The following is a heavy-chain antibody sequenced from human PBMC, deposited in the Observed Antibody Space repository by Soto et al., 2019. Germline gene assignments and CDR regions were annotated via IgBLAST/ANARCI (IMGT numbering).Heavy chain of an antibody. J-gene: IGHJ4*02. V-gene: IGHV3-30*18. CDR3: AQDWGLDCLLQDRFYY. CDR1: GFTIKNYA. D-gene: IGHD3-9*01. Sequence: QVQLVESGGGVVQPGRSLRLSCAASGFTIKNYAMHWVRQAPGKGLEWVAVISSDGNNKEYGDSAKGRLTISRDNSKKTLYLQMNNLRAEDTAVYYCAQDWGLDCLLQDRFYYWGQGSLVTVSS. CDR2: ISSDGNNK.